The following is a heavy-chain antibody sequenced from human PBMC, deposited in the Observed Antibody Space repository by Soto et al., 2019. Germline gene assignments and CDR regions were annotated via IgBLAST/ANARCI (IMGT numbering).Heavy chain of an antibody. D-gene: IGHD5-12*01. CDR3: AKSPGHSGYDSHFDY. V-gene: IGHV3-30*18. J-gene: IGHJ4*02. CDR2: ISYNGSNK. CDR1: GFTFSSCG. Sequence: PGGSLRLSCAASGFTFSSCGMHWVRQAPGKGLEWVAVISYNGSNKYYADSVKGRFTISRDNPKNTLYLQMNSLRAEDTAVYYCAKSPGHSGYDSHFDYWGQGTLVTVSS.